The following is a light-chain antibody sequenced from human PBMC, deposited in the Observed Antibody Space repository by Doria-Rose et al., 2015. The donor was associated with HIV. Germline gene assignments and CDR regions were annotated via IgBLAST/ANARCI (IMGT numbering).Light chain of an antibody. J-gene: IGKJ3*01. CDR3: QQYYDTPS. CDR2: WAS. V-gene: IGKV4-1*01. CDR1: QSLLYTSKNY. Sequence: EIVMTQSPESLGMSLGERATLNCKPNQSLLYTSKNYLAWYQQKPGQPPKLLIYWASTRQSGVPARFSGSGSGTDFTLTISSLEAEDVAVYYCQQYYDTPSLGPGTTVDIK.